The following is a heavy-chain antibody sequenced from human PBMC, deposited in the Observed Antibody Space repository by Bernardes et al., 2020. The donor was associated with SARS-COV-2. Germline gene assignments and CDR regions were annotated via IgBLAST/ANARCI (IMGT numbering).Heavy chain of an antibody. J-gene: IGHJ5*02. Sequence: SGPTLVKPTQTLTLTCTFSGFSLSTSGVGVGWIRQPPGKALEWLALIYWNDDKRYSPSLKSRVTITKDTSKNQVVLTMTNMDPVDTATYYCVHPSRYYCVRHWGWGFDPWGQGTLVTVSS. V-gene: IGHV2-5*01. CDR1: GFSLSTSGVG. CDR2: IYWNDDK. D-gene: IGHD3-10*01. CDR3: VHPSRYYCVRHWGWGFDP.